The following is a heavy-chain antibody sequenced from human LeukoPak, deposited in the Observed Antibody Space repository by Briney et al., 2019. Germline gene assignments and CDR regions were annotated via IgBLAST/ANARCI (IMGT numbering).Heavy chain of an antibody. CDR3: AKMWQQLVRFAGFDI. CDR2: ISGSGGTT. J-gene: IGHJ3*02. CDR1: GFTFSNYV. Sequence: QPGGSLRLSCAASGFTFSNYVMSWVRQAPGKGLEWVSGISGSGGTTHYADSVKGRFTISRDNSKNTLYLQMNSLRAEDTAVYYCAKMWQQLVRFAGFDIWGQGTMVTVSS. D-gene: IGHD6-13*01. V-gene: IGHV3-23*01.